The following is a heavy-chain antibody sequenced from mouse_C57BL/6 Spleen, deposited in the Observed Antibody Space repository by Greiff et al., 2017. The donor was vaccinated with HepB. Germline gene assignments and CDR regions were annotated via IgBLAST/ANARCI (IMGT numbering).Heavy chain of an antibody. J-gene: IGHJ2*01. CDR1: GYTFTDHT. Sequence: VQLQESDAELVKPGASVKISCKVSGYTFTDHTIHWMKQRPEQGLEWIGYIYPRDGSTKYNEKFKGKATLTADKSSSTAYMQLNSLTSEDSAVYFCARSRVYDYEINYFDYWGQGTTLTVSS. CDR3: ARSRVYDYEINYFDY. D-gene: IGHD2-4*01. V-gene: IGHV1-78*01. CDR2: IYPRDGST.